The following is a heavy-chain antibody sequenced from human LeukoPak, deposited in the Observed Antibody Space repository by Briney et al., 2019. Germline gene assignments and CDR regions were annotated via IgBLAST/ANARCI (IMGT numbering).Heavy chain of an antibody. CDR1: GFTFSNNA. J-gene: IGHJ4*02. Sequence: GGSLRLSCAASGFTFSNNAMHWVRQAPGKGLQWVAFIREDESNKYYADSVKGRFTISRDISENTLFLQMNGLRAEDTAVYFCAKAAPGFGATYFDSWGQGALVTVSS. V-gene: IGHV3-30*02. D-gene: IGHD1-26*01. CDR2: IREDESNK. CDR3: AKAAPGFGATYFDS.